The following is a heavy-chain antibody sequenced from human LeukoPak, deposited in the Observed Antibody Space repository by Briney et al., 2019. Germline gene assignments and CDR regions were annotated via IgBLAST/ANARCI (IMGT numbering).Heavy chain of an antibody. CDR1: GGSISSYY. J-gene: IGHJ5*02. CDR2: IYYSGST. CDR3: ARWVWFGELGFDP. Sequence: SETLSLTCTVSGGSISSYYWSWIRQPPGKGLEWIGYIYYSGSTNYNPSLKSRVTISVDTSKNQFSLKLSSVTAADTAVYYCARWVWFGELGFDPWGQGNLVTVSS. V-gene: IGHV4-59*08. D-gene: IGHD3-10*01.